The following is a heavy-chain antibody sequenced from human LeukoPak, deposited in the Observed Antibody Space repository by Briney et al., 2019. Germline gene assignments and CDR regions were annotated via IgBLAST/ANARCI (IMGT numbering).Heavy chain of an antibody. V-gene: IGHV3-7*01. D-gene: IGHD3-10*01. CDR3: ARDLRGSGNYEFDY. CDR2: IKSDGSEK. Sequence: GGSLRLSCAASGFTFSDHWMNWVRQAPGKGLEWVANIKSDGSEKHYVDSVQGRFTISRDNTKNSLYLQMNSLRDDDTAVYYCARDLRGSGNYEFDYWGQGTLVTVSS. J-gene: IGHJ4*02. CDR1: GFTFSDHW.